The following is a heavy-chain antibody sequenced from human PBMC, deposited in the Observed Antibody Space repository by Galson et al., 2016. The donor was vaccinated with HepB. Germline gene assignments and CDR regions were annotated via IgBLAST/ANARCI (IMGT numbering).Heavy chain of an antibody. CDR2: IYYNGDT. D-gene: IGHD1-26*01. V-gene: IGHV4-31*03. Sequence: TLSLTCTVSGDSISSDNYYWTWIRQHPGKGLEWIGYIYYNGDTYYNPSLKSRLIISVDTSKNQFSPKLNSVTAADTAIYYCARFVVIPTDSPYSRVGFDPWGQGTLVTVSS. J-gene: IGHJ5*02. CDR1: GDSISSDNYY. CDR3: ARFVVIPTDSPYSRVGFDP.